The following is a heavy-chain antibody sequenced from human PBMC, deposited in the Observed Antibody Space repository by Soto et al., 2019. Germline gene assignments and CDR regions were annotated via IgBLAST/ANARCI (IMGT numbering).Heavy chain of an antibody. CDR1: GYTFTRYA. D-gene: IGHD4-17*01. Sequence: QVQLVQSGPEVKKPGASVKVSCKASGYTFTRYAMTWVRQAPGQGLEWMGWINTGNCNSHYSQKFQGRVPFTRYTAAPTAYMELTGLRPEDTAIYICARNVDYFDPWGPGTLVTVSS. CDR3: ARNVDYFDP. CDR2: INTGNCNS. J-gene: IGHJ5*02. V-gene: IGHV1-3*04.